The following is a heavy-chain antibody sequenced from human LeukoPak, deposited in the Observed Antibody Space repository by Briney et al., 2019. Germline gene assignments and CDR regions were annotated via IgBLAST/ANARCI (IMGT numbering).Heavy chain of an antibody. J-gene: IGHJ2*01. CDR2: IDPNSGGT. D-gene: IGHD4-11*01. V-gene: IGHV1-2*02. CDR1: GYTFTDYY. CDR3: ARGGPSPTTVTSNWYFDL. Sequence: ASVKVSCKASGYTFTDYYMHWVRQAPGQGLEWMGWIDPNSGGTKYAQRFQGRVTMTRDTSITTAYMELSRLRSDDTAVYYCARGGPSPTTVTSNWYFDLWGCGTLVTVSS.